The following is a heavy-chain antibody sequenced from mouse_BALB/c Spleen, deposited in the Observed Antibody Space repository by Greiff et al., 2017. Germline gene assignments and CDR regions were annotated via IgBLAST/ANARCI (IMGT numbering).Heavy chain of an antibody. CDR3: ARGYYRSYYFDY. J-gene: IGHJ2*01. CDR1: GFTFSSFG. Sequence: EVKLMESGGGLVQPGGSRKLSCAASGFTFSSFGMHWVRQAPEKGLEWVAYISSGSSTIYYADTVKGRFTISRDNPKNTLFLQMTSLRSEDTAMYYCARGYYRSYYFDYWGQGTTLTVSS. V-gene: IGHV5-17*02. D-gene: IGHD2-14*01. CDR2: ISSGSSTI.